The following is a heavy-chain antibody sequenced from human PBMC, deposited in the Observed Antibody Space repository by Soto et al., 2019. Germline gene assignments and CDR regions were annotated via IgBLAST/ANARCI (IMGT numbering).Heavy chain of an antibody. CDR1: GYTFNSYY. Sequence: QVQLVQSGAEVKKPGASVKVSCKASGYTFNSYYIHWVRQAPGQGLVWMGWINPNSDVTGYAQSFQGRVTMTRDMSMTTAYMDLTRLRSDDTAVYYCVRVGLNRNYNFDFWGQGTLITVSS. CDR3: VRVGLNRNYNFDF. CDR2: INPNSDVT. J-gene: IGHJ4*02. V-gene: IGHV1-2*02. D-gene: IGHD2-21*01.